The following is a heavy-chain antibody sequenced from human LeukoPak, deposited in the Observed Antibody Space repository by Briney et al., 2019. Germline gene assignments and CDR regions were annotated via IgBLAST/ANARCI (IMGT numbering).Heavy chain of an antibody. D-gene: IGHD4-11*01. Sequence: NPGGSLRLSCASSGFTFSNYSMNWVRQAPGKGLEWVSSISSSSYIYYADSVKGRFTISRDNAKNSLYLQMNSLRAEDTAVYYCARDPYSGLFDYWGRGTLVTVSS. CDR2: ISSSSYI. V-gene: IGHV3-21*01. CDR1: GFTFSNYS. CDR3: ARDPYSGLFDY. J-gene: IGHJ4*02.